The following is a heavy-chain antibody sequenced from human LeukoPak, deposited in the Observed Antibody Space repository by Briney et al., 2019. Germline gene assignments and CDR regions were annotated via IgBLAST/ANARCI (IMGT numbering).Heavy chain of an antibody. J-gene: IGHJ4*02. Sequence: PGGSLRLSCAASGFTFSSYGMHWVRQPPGKGLEWVSSIFPSGGEIHYADSVRGRFTISRDNSKSTLSLQMNSLRVEDTAMYYCATYRQVLLPFESWGQGTLVTVSS. CDR3: ATYRQVLLPFES. D-gene: IGHD5-18*01. CDR2: IFPSGGEI. V-gene: IGHV3-21*04. CDR1: GFTFSSYG.